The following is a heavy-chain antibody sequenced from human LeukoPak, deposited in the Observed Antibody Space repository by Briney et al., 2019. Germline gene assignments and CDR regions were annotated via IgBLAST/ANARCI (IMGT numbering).Heavy chain of an antibody. Sequence: PGRSLRLSCAASGFTFSRYGMHWVRQTRDKGLEWVAVIWYDGSNKYYADSVKGRFIISRDNSKNTLYLQMNSLRDEDTAVYYCAKGKGYYYNGMDVWGQGTTVTVSS. CDR1: GFTFSRYG. J-gene: IGHJ6*02. V-gene: IGHV3-33*06. CDR3: AKGKGYYYNGMDV. CDR2: IWYDGSNK.